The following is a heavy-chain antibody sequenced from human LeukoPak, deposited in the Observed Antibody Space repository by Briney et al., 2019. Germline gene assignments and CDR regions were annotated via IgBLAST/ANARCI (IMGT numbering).Heavy chain of an antibody. V-gene: IGHV4-39*07. D-gene: IGHD3-16*01. CDR2: IFYSGST. CDR1: SGSISTSNYY. CDR3: ARESGSYLWRSWLNP. Sequence: SETLSLTCTVSSGSISTSNYYWGWVRQPPGKALEWIGNIFYSGSTYYSPSLKSRVTISLDTSRNQFSLKVISVTAADTAIYYCARESGSYLWRSWLNPWGQGTLVTVSS. J-gene: IGHJ5*02.